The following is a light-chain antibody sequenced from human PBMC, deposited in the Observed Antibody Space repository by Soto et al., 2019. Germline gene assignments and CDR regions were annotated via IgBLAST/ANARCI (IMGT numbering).Light chain of an antibody. CDR2: ETI. CDR1: QSVTNY. CDR3: QHRSYWLIT. J-gene: IGKJ5*01. V-gene: IGKV3-11*01. Sequence: EIVLTQSPATLSLSPGERATLSCRASQSVTNYLAWYQQKAGQAPRLLIYETIHRATGIPARFSGSGSGTDLTLTTSSLEPGDFAFDYCQHRSYWLITFGQGTRLEIK.